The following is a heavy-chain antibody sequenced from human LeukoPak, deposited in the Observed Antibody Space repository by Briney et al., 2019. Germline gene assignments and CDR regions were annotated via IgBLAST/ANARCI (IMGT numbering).Heavy chain of an antibody. CDR1: GGSISSGSYY. CDR2: IYTRGST. CDR3: ARGFPTYSDFWSGYYKGGVTGYFDL. V-gene: IGHV4-61*02. Sequence: SETLSLTCTVSGGSISSGSYYWSWIRQPAGKGLERIGRIYTRGSTNYYHSLNSRVTISVDTSKHQCSLKLSSVTAADTAVYYCARGFPTYSDFWSGYYKGGVTGYFDLWGRGTLVTVSS. J-gene: IGHJ2*01. D-gene: IGHD3-3*01.